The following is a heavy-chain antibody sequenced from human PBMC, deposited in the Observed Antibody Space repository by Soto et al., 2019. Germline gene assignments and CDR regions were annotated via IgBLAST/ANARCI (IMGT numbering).Heavy chain of an antibody. CDR3: ARGGAPITVFGVVMSWFDP. Sequence: QVQLQESVPGLVKPPETLSLTCTVSGGSISSNYWSWIRQPPGKGLEWIGYIYYSGSTTYNPSLKSRVTISIDTSKNPFPLKLSSVTAADTAVYYCARGGAPITVFGVVMSWFDPWGQGALVTVSS. D-gene: IGHD3-3*01. CDR2: IYYSGST. J-gene: IGHJ5*02. V-gene: IGHV4-59*01. CDR1: GGSISSNY.